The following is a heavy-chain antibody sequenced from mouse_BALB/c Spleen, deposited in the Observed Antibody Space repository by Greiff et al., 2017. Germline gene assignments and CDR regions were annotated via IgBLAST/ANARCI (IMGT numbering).Heavy chain of an antibody. J-gene: IGHJ3*01. CDR1: GFTFSDYG. CDR3: ARGERSWFAY. V-gene: IGHV5-15*02. Sequence: EVQRVESGGGLVQPGGSRKLSCAASGFTFSDYGMAWVRQAPGKGPEWVAFISNLAYSIYYADTVTGRFTISRENAKNTLYLEMSSLRSEDTAMYYCARGERSWFAYWGQGTLVTVSA. CDR2: ISNLAYSI.